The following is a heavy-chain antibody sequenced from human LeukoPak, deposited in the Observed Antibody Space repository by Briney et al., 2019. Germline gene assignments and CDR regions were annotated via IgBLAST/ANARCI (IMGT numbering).Heavy chain of an antibody. J-gene: IGHJ4*02. CDR3: AREYYDNTGYYYFDY. V-gene: IGHV4-39*01. CDR1: GDSITGSSYY. Sequence: PSETLSLTCTVSGDSITGSSYYCGWIRQPPGKGLEWIVSMYYSGSTYYHPPLKSGLTISVDTSKNQFSRKLTAGAARTTLLYFSAREYYDNTGYYYFDYWGQGTLVTVSS. D-gene: IGHD3-22*01. CDR2: MYYSGST.